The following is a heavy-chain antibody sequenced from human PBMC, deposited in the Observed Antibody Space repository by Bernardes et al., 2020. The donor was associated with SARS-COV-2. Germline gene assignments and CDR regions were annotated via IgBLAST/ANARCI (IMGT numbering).Heavy chain of an antibody. Sequence: TLSLTCAVYIGSFSGHYWTWIRQPPGKGLEWIGEINHIGITNYNPSLKSRVTISADTSKNQFSLKLSSVTAADTAVYYCARVAAPDLHGAGTLDYWGQGTLVTVSS. D-gene: IGHD6-19*01. CDR3: ARVAAPDLHGAGTLDY. J-gene: IGHJ4*02. CDR2: INHIGIT. V-gene: IGHV4-34*01. CDR1: IGSFSGHY.